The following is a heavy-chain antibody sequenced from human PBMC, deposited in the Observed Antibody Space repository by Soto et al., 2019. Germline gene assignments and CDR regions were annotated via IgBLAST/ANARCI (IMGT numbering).Heavy chain of an antibody. CDR2: INSDGSST. CDR1: GLTFSSYW. D-gene: IGHD3-10*01. V-gene: IGHV3-74*01. Sequence: GGSLRLSCAASGLTFSSYWMHWVRQAPGKGLVWVSRINSDGSSTSYADSVKGRFTISRDNAKNTLYLQMNSLRAEDTAVYYCARSGSGSYLNWFDPWGQGTLVTVSS. CDR3: ARSGSGSYLNWFDP. J-gene: IGHJ5*02.